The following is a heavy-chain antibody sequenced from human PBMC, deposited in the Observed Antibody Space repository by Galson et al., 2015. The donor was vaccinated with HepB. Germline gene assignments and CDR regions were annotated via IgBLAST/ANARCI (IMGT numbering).Heavy chain of an antibody. V-gene: IGHV5-51*03. CDR3: AKADRDFVSILDF. CDR2: IYPADSDT. J-gene: IGHJ4*02. Sequence: QSGAEVKQPGQSLRISCRASGYSFTNYWIGWVRQVPGKSLGGMGIIYPADSDTKYSPSFQGQGPISADRATNTAYLQWSRLQASDTAIYYCAKADRDFVSILDFWGQGTLITVSS. CDR1: GYSFTNYW. D-gene: IGHD2-21*02.